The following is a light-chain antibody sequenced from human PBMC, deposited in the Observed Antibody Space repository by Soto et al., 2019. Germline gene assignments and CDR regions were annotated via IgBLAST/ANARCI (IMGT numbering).Light chain of an antibody. V-gene: IGKV3-20*01. CDR1: QSVSSSY. CDR3: QQYGSSPHT. Sequence: EIVLTQSPGTLSLSPGERATLSCRASQSVSSSYLAWYQQKPGQAPRLLTYGASSRATGIPDRFSGSGSGTDITLTISRPEPEDFAVYFCQQYGSSPHTVGGGTKVEIK. J-gene: IGKJ4*01. CDR2: GAS.